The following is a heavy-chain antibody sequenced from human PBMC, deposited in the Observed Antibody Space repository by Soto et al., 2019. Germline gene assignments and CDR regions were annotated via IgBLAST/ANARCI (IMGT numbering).Heavy chain of an antibody. Sequence: EVQLVESGGGLVQPGGSLRLSCAASGFTFRSYAMQWVRQAPEKGLEYVTTINRNGGSTYYANSVKGRFTISRDNSKNTLYLQMGSLRTEDMAVYYCARGGSDYYFDYWGQGTLVTVSS. CDR2: INRNGGST. J-gene: IGHJ4*02. D-gene: IGHD2-21*02. V-gene: IGHV3-64*01. CDR3: ARGGSDYYFDY. CDR1: GFTFRSYA.